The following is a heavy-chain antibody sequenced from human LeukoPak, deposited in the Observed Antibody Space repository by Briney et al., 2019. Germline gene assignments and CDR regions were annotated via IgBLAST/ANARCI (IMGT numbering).Heavy chain of an antibody. CDR1: GYSFTTYW. V-gene: IGHV5-51*01. D-gene: IGHD6-13*01. J-gene: IGHJ4*02. Sequence: GESLKISCKGSGYSFTTYWIGWVRQMPGKGLEWMGIIYPGDSDTTYSPSFQGQVTISADKSISTAYLQWSSLKASDTAMYYCASSGSGAAAQFDYWGQGTLVTVSS. CDR2: IYPGDSDT. CDR3: ASSGSGAAAQFDY.